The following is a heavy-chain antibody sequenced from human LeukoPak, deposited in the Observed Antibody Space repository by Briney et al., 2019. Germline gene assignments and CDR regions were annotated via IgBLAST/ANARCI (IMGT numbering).Heavy chain of an antibody. Sequence: SETPSLTCTVSGGSISSYYWSWIRQPPGKGLEWIGYIYYSGSTNYNPSLKSRVTISVDTSKNQFSLKLSSVTAADTAVYYCARSIAVAGTDNWFDPWGQGTLVTVSS. CDR1: GGSISSYY. V-gene: IGHV4-59*01. D-gene: IGHD6-19*01. CDR2: IYYSGST. CDR3: ARSIAVAGTDNWFDP. J-gene: IGHJ5*02.